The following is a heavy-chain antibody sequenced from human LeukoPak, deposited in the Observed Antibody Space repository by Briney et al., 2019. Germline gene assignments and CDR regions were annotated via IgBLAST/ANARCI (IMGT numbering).Heavy chain of an antibody. J-gene: IGHJ3*02. V-gene: IGHV4-39*01. CDR2: IYYSGST. D-gene: IGHD1-26*01. Sequence: PSETLSLTRTVSGGSISSSSYYWGWIRQPPGKGLEWIGSIYYSGSTYYNPSLKSRVTISVDTSKNQFSLTLSSVTAADTAVYYCARMGESGSYLDAFDIWGQGTMVTVSS. CDR1: GGSISSSSYY. CDR3: ARMGESGSYLDAFDI.